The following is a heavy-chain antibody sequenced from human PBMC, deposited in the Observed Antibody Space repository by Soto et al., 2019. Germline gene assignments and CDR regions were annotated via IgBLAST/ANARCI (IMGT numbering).Heavy chain of an antibody. CDR3: ARGLDAACQCYSPHGREV. Sequence: ASVKVSCKASGYNLCAYYTYWVRQAPGRGLEWMGVIDPVTGATDYEERLRDRVTMTRDTSINTAYMELSRLRSDDTAIYFCARGLDAACQCYSPHGREVWGKGTTVTVSS. J-gene: IGHJ6*04. V-gene: IGHV1-2*02. CDR2: IDPVTGAT. D-gene: IGHD2-15*01. CDR1: GYNLCAYY.